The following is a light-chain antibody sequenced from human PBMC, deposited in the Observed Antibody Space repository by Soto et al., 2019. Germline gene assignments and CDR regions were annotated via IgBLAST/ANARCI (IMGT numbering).Light chain of an antibody. Sequence: EIVLTQSPVTLSLSPGERATLSCRASQSVSSYLAWYQQKPGQAPRLLIYDASNRATGIPARFSGGGSGTDFTLTIDNLEPEDFAIYYCQQYNTWPPITFGQGTRLEIK. CDR1: QSVSSY. CDR2: DAS. J-gene: IGKJ5*01. V-gene: IGKV3-11*01. CDR3: QQYNTWPPIT.